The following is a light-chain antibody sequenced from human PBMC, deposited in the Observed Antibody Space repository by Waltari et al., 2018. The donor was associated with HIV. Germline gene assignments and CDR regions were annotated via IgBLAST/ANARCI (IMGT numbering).Light chain of an antibody. CDR3: QSYDSSLSGSV. J-gene: IGLJ2*01. V-gene: IGLV1-40*01. CDR1: SSNTGAGHD. CDR2: GNS. Sequence: QSVLTQPPSVSGAPGQRVTISSTGISSNTGAGHDVHWYQQLPGTAPKLPIVGNSNRPSGVPDRFSGSKAGTSASLAITGLQAEDEADYYCQSYDSSLSGSVFGGGTKLTVL.